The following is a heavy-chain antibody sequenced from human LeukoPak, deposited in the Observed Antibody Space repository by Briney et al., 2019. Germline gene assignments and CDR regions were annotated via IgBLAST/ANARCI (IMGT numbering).Heavy chain of an antibody. CDR2: ISSSSYI. CDR3: ARGPLYYYDSSGYFDS. D-gene: IGHD3-22*01. V-gene: IGHV3-21*01. CDR1: GFTFSSYS. Sequence: GGSLRLSCAASGFTFSSYSMNWVRQAPGKGLEWVSSISSSSYIYYADSVKGRFTISRDNAKNSLYLQMNSLRAEDTAVYYCARGPLYYYDSSGYFDSWGQGTLVTVSS. J-gene: IGHJ4*02.